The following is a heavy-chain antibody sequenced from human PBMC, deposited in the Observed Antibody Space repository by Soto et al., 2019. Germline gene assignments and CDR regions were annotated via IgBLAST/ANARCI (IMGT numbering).Heavy chain of an antibody. D-gene: IGHD3-10*01. CDR1: GGSISSGGYY. Sequence: QVQLQESGPGLVKPSQTLSLTCTVSGGSISSGGYYWSWIRQHPGKGLEWIGYIYYSGSTYYNPSLKSRVTISVDTSKNQFSLKLSSVTAADTAVYYCAREALSLEGVIPKPSYYFDYWGQGTLVTVSS. V-gene: IGHV4-31*03. J-gene: IGHJ4*02. CDR3: AREALSLEGVIPKPSYYFDY. CDR2: IYYSGST.